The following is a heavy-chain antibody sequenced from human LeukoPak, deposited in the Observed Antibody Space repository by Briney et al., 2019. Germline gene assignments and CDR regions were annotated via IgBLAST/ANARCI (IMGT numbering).Heavy chain of an antibody. CDR2: ISPYNDNT. D-gene: IGHD3-22*01. J-gene: IGHJ1*01. Sequence: ASVKVSCKASGYSFTNYGISWVRQAPGQGLEWMGWISPYNDNTNYAQKFQGRVTVTTDTSTTTAYMELRSLSSDDTAVYYCATTVMYDDSGEYFQHWGQGTLVTVSS. V-gene: IGHV1-18*01. CDR1: GYSFTNYG. CDR3: ATTVMYDDSGEYFQH.